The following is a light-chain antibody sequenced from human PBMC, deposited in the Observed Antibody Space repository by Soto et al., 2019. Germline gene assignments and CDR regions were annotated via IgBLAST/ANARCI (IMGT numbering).Light chain of an antibody. Sequence: QSALTQPRSVSGSPGQSVTISCTGISSDVGGYNYVSWYQQHPGKAPKLMIYDVSKRPSGVPDRFSGSKSGNTASLTISGLQAEDEADYYCCSYAGSYSQEVFGGRTKLTVL. CDR1: SSDVGGYNY. V-gene: IGLV2-11*01. CDR2: DVS. J-gene: IGLJ2*01. CDR3: CSYAGSYSQEV.